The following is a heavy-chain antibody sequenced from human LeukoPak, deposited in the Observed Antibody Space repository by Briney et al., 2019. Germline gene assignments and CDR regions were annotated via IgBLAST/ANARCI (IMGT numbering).Heavy chain of an antibody. CDR3: ARSSSTYDFWSYYGMDV. Sequence: TPGGSLRLSCAAFGFTFSSYSMNWVRQAPGKGLEWVSSISSSSSYIYYADSVKGRFTISRDNAKNSLYLQMNSLRAEDTAVYYCARSSSTYDFWSYYGMDVWGQGTTVTVSS. CDR2: ISSSSSYI. V-gene: IGHV3-21*01. D-gene: IGHD3-3*01. CDR1: GFTFSSYS. J-gene: IGHJ6*02.